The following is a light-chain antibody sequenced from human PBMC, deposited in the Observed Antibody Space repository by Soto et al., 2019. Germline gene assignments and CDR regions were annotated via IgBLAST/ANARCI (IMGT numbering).Light chain of an antibody. Sequence: EIVLIQSPATLSLSPGERATLSCRASQSVGSYLAWYQHKPGQAPRLLISDASNRATGIPARFSGSGSETEFTLTISGLQSEDFAVYYCQQYNNWPPYTFGQGTKVDIK. CDR2: DAS. J-gene: IGKJ2*01. V-gene: IGKV3-11*01. CDR3: QQYNNWPPYT. CDR1: QSVGSY.